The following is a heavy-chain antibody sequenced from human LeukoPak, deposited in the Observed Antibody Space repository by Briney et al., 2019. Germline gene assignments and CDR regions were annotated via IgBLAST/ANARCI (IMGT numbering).Heavy chain of an antibody. CDR2: IIPIFGTA. J-gene: IGHJ5*02. D-gene: IGHD5-18*01. V-gene: IGHV1-69*05. CDR3: AREGRGYSYGQVESWFDP. CDR1: GGTFSSYA. Sequence: VASVKVSCKASGGTFSSYAISWVRQAPGQGLEWMGGIIPIFGTANYAQKFQGRVTITTDESTSTAYMELSSLRSEDTAVYYCAREGRGYSYGQVESWFDPWGQGTLVTVSS.